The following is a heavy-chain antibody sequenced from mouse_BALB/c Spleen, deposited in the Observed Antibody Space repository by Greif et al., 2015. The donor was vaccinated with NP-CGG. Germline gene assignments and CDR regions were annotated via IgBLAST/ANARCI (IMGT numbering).Heavy chain of an antibody. Sequence: EVKLVESGGGLVQPGGSRKLSCAASGFTFSSFGMHWVRQAPEKGLEWVAYISSGSSTIYYADTVKGRFTISRDNPKNTLFLQMTSLRSEDTAMYYCARWGKGGQYYFDYWGQGTTLTVSS. V-gene: IGHV5-17*02. CDR2: ISSGSSTI. J-gene: IGHJ2*01. D-gene: IGHD3-3*01. CDR3: ARWGKGGQYYFDY. CDR1: GFTFSSFG.